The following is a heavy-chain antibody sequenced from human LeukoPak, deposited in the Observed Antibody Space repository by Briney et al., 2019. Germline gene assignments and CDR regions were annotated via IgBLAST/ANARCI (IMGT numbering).Heavy chain of an antibody. Sequence: GGSLRLSCAASGFTFSSYSMNWVRQAPGKGLEWVSSISTSGTYIYYGDSVKGRFTISRDNAKTSLYPQMDNLGAEDTAVYYCARDLEDYNSGGYYLGYWGQGTLVTVSS. CDR3: ARDLEDYNSGGYYLGY. J-gene: IGHJ4*02. V-gene: IGHV3-21*01. D-gene: IGHD3-22*01. CDR2: ISTSGTYI. CDR1: GFTFSSYS.